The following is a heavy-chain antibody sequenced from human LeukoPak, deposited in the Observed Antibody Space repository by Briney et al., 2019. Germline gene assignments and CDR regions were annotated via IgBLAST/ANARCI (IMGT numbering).Heavy chain of an antibody. CDR1: GYTFGAHY. J-gene: IGHJ3*01. CDR2: INPSAGDT. Sequence: GASVKVSCKASGYTFGAHYIHWLRQAPGQGPEYMGWINPSAGDTRFAERSKGRVTLTRDTSTTTVYMELTRLTFGDMAVYFCARGMYSSSESFDVWGQGTMVVVSS. V-gene: IGHV1-2*02. D-gene: IGHD3-22*01. CDR3: ARGMYSSSESFDV.